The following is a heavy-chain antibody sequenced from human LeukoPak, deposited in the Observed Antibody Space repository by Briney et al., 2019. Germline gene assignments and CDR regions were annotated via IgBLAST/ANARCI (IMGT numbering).Heavy chain of an antibody. Sequence: GESLKISCKASGNTFKRYFIAWVRQMPGKGLKWMGIIYPGDSDARYSPSFQGQVTISADKSISTAYLQWSSLKASDTAMYYCARRRDLYSGSYYPFDYWGQGTLVTVSS. CDR3: ARRRDLYSGSYYPFDY. D-gene: IGHD1-26*01. CDR2: IYPGDSDA. V-gene: IGHV5-51*01. J-gene: IGHJ4*02. CDR1: GNTFKRYF.